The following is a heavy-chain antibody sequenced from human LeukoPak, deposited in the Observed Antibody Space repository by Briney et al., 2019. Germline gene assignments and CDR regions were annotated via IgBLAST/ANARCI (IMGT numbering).Heavy chain of an antibody. CDR2: IWYNGGRK. CDR1: GFTFRSYG. Sequence: QTGGSLRLSCVASGFTFRSYGMYWVRQSPGKGLEWVAFIWYNGGRKYYPDSVKGRFTISRDNTKNTLYLEINSLRPDDTGIYYCAKDPVAAAGPFYYMAVWGKGTTVTVSS. V-gene: IGHV3-33*03. CDR3: AKDPVAAAGPFYYMAV. J-gene: IGHJ6*03. D-gene: IGHD6-13*01.